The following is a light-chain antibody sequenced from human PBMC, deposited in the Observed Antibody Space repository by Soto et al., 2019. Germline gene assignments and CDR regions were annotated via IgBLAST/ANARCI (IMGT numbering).Light chain of an antibody. CDR1: QTVTSY. Sequence: DVQMTQSPSSLSASVGDSLTLTCRASQTVTSYLNWYQQKPGKAPKLLIYAASTLQSGVPSRFSGSGSGTEFTLTIISLQPEDFATCYCQQSYRCPKTFGRGTKVDIK. CDR3: QQSYRCPKT. J-gene: IGKJ1*01. V-gene: IGKV1-39*01. CDR2: AAS.